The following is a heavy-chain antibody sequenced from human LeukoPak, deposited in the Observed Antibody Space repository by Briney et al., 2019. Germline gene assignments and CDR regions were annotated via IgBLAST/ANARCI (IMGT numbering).Heavy chain of an antibody. CDR2: IYYSGST. CDR3: ARLLYYYYGMDV. J-gene: IGHJ6*02. Sequence: PSETLSLTCTVSGGSISSYYWSWIRQPPGKGLEWIGYIYYSGSTNYNPSLKSRVTISVDTSKNQFSLKLSSVTAADTAVYYCARLLYYYYGMDVWGQGTTATVSS. V-gene: IGHV4-59*08. D-gene: IGHD2/OR15-2a*01. CDR1: GGSISSYY.